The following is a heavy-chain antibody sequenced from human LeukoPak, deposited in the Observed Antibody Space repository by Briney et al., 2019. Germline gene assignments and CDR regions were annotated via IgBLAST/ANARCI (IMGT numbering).Heavy chain of an antibody. J-gene: IGHJ4*02. D-gene: IGHD1-26*01. V-gene: IGHV3-66*02. Sequence: GGSLRLSCAASGFTFSSYWMSWVRQAPGKGLEWVSVIYSGGSTYYADSVKGRFTISRDNSKNTLYLQMNSLRAEDTAVYYCAREGVGATDYWGQGTLVTVSS. CDR1: GFTFSSYW. CDR2: IYSGGST. CDR3: AREGVGATDY.